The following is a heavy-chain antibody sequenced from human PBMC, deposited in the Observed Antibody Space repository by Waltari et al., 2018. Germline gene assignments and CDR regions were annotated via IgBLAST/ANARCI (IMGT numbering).Heavy chain of an antibody. V-gene: IGHV3-73*01. CDR1: GFTFSASA. Sequence: EVQLVESGGGLAQPGGSLKLSCAASGFTFSASAIHWARQVSGKGLEWIGHIRSGANYYATKYAASVAGRFTIFRDDSKNTAYRQMTSLKSDDTAIYYCIRHVEWDHSFWGQGTPVTVSA. D-gene: IGHD3-3*01. CDR2: IRSGANYYAT. J-gene: IGHJ1*01. CDR3: IRHVEWDHSF.